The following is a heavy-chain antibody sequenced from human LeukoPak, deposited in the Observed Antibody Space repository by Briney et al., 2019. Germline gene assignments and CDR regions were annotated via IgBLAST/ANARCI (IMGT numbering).Heavy chain of an antibody. V-gene: IGHV3-23*01. Sequence: GGSLRLSCAASGFTFSSYAMSWVRQAPGKGLEWVSAFSGSGGSTYYADSVKGRFTISRDNSKNTLYLQMNSLRAEDTAVYYCANQDSTEYSYYFDFWGQGTLVTVSS. CDR1: GFTFSSYA. CDR2: FSGSGGST. CDR3: ANQDSTEYSYYFDF. J-gene: IGHJ4*02. D-gene: IGHD2/OR15-2a*01.